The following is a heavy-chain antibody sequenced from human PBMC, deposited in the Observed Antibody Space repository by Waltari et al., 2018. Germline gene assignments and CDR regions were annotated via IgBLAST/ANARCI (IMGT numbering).Heavy chain of an antibody. J-gene: IGHJ4*02. CDR1: GFTFSSYA. D-gene: IGHD3-10*01. CDR3: ARDQDSITMVRGVIPYFDY. V-gene: IGHV3-23*01. Sequence: EVQLLESGGGLVQPGGSLRLSCAASGFTFSSYAMSWVRQAPGKGLEWVSAISGSGGSTYYADSVKGRFTISRDNSKNTLYLQMNSLRSDDTAVYYCARDQDSITMVRGVIPYFDYWGQGTLVTVSS. CDR2: ISGSGGST.